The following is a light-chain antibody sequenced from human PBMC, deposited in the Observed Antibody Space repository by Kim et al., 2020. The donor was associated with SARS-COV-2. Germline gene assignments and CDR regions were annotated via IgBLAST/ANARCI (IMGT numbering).Light chain of an antibody. Sequence: GQSVTLSCTGTSSDVGGYYYVSWYQQHPGKAPKLMIYEVNKRPSGVPDRFSGSKSGNTASLTVSGLQAEDEADYYCSSYAGSNSYVFGTGTKVTVL. CDR3: SSYAGSNSYV. J-gene: IGLJ1*01. CDR1: SSDVGGYYY. V-gene: IGLV2-8*01. CDR2: EVN.